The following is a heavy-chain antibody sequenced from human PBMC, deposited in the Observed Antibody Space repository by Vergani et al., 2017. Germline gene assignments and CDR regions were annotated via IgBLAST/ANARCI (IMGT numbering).Heavy chain of an antibody. J-gene: IGHJ3*02. D-gene: IGHD3-22*01. CDR1: GFTFSSYG. V-gene: IGHV3-48*01. CDR3: ARKSPLSITMIVVDDAFDI. CDR2: ISSSSSTI. Sequence: VQLVESGGGVVQPGRSLRLSCAASGFTFSSYGMHWVRQAPGKGLEWVSYISSSSSTIYYADSVKGRFTISRDNAKNSLYLQMNSLRAEDTAVHYCARKSPLSITMIVVDDAFDIWGQGTMVTVSS.